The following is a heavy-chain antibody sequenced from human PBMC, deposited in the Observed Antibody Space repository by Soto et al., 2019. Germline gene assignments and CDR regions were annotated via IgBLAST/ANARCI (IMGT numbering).Heavy chain of an antibody. V-gene: IGHV3-21*01. CDR3: ARDRSGSLAY. CDR2: ISSSSSYI. CDR1: RFTFSSYS. D-gene: IGHD1-26*01. Sequence: GGSLRLSCAASRFTFSSYSMNWVRQAPGKGLEWVSSISSSSSYIYYADSVKGRFTISRDNAKNSLYLQMNSLRAEDTAVYYCARDRSGSLAYWGQGTLVTVSS. J-gene: IGHJ4*02.